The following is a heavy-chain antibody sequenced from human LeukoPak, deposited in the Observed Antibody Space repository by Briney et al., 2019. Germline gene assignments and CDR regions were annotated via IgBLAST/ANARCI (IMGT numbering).Heavy chain of an antibody. D-gene: IGHD6-13*01. CDR3: ARGLIAAAGIRLGGHRWFDP. CDR1: GGSFSGYY. Sequence: SETLSLTCAVYGGSFSGYYWSWIRQPPGKGLEWIGEINHSGSTNYNPSLKSRVTMSVDTTKNQFSLKLSSVTAADTAVYYCARGLIAAAGIRLGGHRWFDPWGQGTLVTVSS. V-gene: IGHV4-34*01. J-gene: IGHJ5*02. CDR2: INHSGST.